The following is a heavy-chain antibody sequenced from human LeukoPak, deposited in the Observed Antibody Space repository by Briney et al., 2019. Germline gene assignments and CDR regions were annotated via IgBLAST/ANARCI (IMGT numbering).Heavy chain of an antibody. V-gene: IGHV1-8*01. CDR3: ARFAYGVVADAFDI. D-gene: IGHD2-2*01. CDR2: MNPNSGNT. J-gene: IGHJ3*02. Sequence: ASVTVSCKASGYTFTSYDINWVRQATGQGLEWMGWMNPNSGNTGYAQKFQGRVTMTRNTSISTAYMELSSLRSEDTAVYYCARFAYGVVADAFDIWGQGTMVTVSS. CDR1: GYTFTSYD.